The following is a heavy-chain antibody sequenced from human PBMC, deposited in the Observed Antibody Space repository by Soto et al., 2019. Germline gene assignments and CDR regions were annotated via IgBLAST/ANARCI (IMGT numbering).Heavy chain of an antibody. CDR1: GFTFSSYT. Sequence: GSLRLSCAASGFTFSSYTLSWVRQAPGKGLEWVSSISSTTSYIFYADSVKGRFTVSRDNAKSSLYLQMDSLRAEDTAVYYCTRVLIAAAGRGPDYWGEGTLVTVSS. J-gene: IGHJ4*02. CDR3: TRVLIAAAGRGPDY. D-gene: IGHD6-13*01. V-gene: IGHV3-21*06. CDR2: ISSTTSYI.